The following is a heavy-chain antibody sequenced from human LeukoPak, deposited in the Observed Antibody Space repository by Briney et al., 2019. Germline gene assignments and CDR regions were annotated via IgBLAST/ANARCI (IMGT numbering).Heavy chain of an antibody. Sequence: SETLSLTCAVYGGSFSGYYWSWIRQTPEKGLEWIGDINDNGATNYNPSLKSRVTISQDTSNSQFSLKVTSVTAADTAAYYCARGLRRVTTTPFDYWGQGTLVTVSS. CDR1: GGSFSGYY. D-gene: IGHD4-17*01. J-gene: IGHJ4*02. V-gene: IGHV4-34*01. CDR3: ARGLRRVTTTPFDY. CDR2: INDNGAT.